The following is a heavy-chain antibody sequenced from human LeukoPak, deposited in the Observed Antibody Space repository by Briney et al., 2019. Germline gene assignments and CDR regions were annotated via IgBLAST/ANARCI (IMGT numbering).Heavy chain of an antibody. J-gene: IGHJ4*02. Sequence: ASVKVSCKASGYTFINYYMHWVRQPPGQGLEWMGIIDPGSGGTTYAQKFQGRVTITRDTSASTAYMELSSLRSEDTAVYYCARGMATIPPLYWGQGTLVTVSS. CDR2: IDPGSGGT. V-gene: IGHV1-46*01. CDR3: ARGMATIPPLY. D-gene: IGHD5-24*01. CDR1: GYTFINYY.